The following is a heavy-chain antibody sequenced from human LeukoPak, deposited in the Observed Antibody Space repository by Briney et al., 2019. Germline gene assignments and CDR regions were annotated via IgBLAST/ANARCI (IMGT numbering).Heavy chain of an antibody. V-gene: IGHV3-30*02. J-gene: IGHJ4*02. CDR1: GFTFSSYG. D-gene: IGHD3-22*01. CDR3: AKVWDDSSGYLQYYFDY. Sequence: GGSLRLSCAASGFTFSSYGMHWVRQAPGKGLEWVAFIRYDGSNKYYADSVKGRFTISRDNSKNTLYLQMNSLRAEDTAVYYCAKVWDDSSGYLQYYFDYWGQGTLVTVPS. CDR2: IRYDGSNK.